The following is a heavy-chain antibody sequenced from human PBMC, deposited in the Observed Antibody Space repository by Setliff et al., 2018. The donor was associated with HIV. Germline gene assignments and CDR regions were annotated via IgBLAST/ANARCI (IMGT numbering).Heavy chain of an antibody. D-gene: IGHD6-6*01. CDR1: RYTFTGYH. CDR3: ARGMVWGRFSTSSDY. CDR2: INPDSGVT. Sequence: ASVKVSCKASRYTFTGYHIFWVRQAPGQGLESMGWINPDSGVTYYAQRFQGRVTMTRDTSITTAYMELTNLRSDDTAVYYCARGMVWGRFSTSSDYWGQGTLATVSS. V-gene: IGHV1-2*02. J-gene: IGHJ4*02.